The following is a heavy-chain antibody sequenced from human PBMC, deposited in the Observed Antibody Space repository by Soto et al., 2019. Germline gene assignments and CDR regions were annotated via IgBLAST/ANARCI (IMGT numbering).Heavy chain of an antibody. Sequence: PSETLSLTCTVSGDSIGGSNFYWGWLRQPPGKGLEWIGSIFYSGNTYYNPSLKSRVIMSVDTSKNQLSLRLNSVTAADTAVYYCARTGRIAIFGVVTEFDPWGPGTLVTVS. CDR2: IFYSGNT. CDR1: GDSIGGSNFY. V-gene: IGHV4-39*01. D-gene: IGHD3-3*01. J-gene: IGHJ5*02. CDR3: ARTGRIAIFGVVTEFDP.